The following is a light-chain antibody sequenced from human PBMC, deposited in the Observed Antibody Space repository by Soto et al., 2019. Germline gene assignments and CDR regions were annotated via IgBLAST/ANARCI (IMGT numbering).Light chain of an antibody. CDR3: QQSSSTLLT. CDR2: AAS. V-gene: IGKV1-39*01. CDR1: QSISSY. Sequence: DIQMTQSPSSLSASVGDRVTITCRASQSISSYLNWYQQKPGKAPKLLIYAASSLQEGVPSRFSGSGSGTDFTLTISSLQREDCAIYYCQQSSSTLLTFGGGTKVEIK. J-gene: IGKJ4*01.